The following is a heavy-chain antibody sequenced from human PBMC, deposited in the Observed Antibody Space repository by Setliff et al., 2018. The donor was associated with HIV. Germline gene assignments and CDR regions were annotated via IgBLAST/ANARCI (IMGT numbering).Heavy chain of an antibody. Sequence: GGSLRLSCAASGFTFTNAWMSWVRQAPGKGLEWVGRIKSKTDGGTTDYAAPVKGRFTISRDDSKNTLYLQMNSLKTEDTAVYYCTSGASLLGAKEVFFDYWGQGALVTVSS. CDR2: IKSKTDGGTT. D-gene: IGHD1-26*01. V-gene: IGHV3-15*01. CDR3: TSGASLLGAKEVFFDY. J-gene: IGHJ4*02. CDR1: GFTFTNAW.